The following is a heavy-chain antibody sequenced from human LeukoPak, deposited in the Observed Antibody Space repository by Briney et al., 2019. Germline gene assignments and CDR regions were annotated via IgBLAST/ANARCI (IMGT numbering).Heavy chain of an antibody. V-gene: IGHV1-18*04. D-gene: IGHD3-10*01. J-gene: IGHJ6*03. CDR1: GYIFTGYY. Sequence: ASVKVSCKASGYIFTGYYMHWVRQAPGQGLEWMGWISAYNGNTNYAQKLQGRVTMTTDTSTSTAYMELRSLRSDDTAVYYCARGVTGIYYYYYMDTWGKGTTVTVSS. CDR3: ARGVTGIYYYYYMDT. CDR2: ISAYNGNT.